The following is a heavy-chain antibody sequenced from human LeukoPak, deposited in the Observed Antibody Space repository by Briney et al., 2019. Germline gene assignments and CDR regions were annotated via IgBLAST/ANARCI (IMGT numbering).Heavy chain of an antibody. CDR3: ARDGDGVNSSPFDY. J-gene: IGHJ4*02. CDR2: IYKSGST. D-gene: IGHD6-19*01. V-gene: IGHV4-61*02. CDR1: GGSISSGSYY. Sequence: SQTLSLTCTVSGGSISSGSYYWSWIRQPAGKGLEWIGRIYKSGSTNYNPSLKSRVTISVDTSKNQFSLKLSSVTAADTAVYYCARDGDGVNSSPFDYWGQGTLVTVSS.